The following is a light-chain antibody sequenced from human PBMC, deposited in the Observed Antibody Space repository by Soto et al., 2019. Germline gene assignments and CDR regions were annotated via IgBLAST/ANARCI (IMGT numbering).Light chain of an antibody. CDR1: SSNIGAGYD. V-gene: IGLV1-40*01. CDR3: QSYDNSLRV. Sequence: QSVLTQPPSVSGAPGQRVTISCTGSSSNIGAGYDVQWYQQLPGTAPKLLIYANSNRPSGVPDRFSGSKSGTSASLAITGLQAEDEADYYCQSYDNSLRVFGGGTKLTVL. CDR2: ANS. J-gene: IGLJ2*01.